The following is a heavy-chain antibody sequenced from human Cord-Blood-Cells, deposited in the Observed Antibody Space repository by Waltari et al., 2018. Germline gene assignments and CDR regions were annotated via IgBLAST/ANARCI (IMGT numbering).Heavy chain of an antibody. V-gene: IGHV4-39*01. J-gene: IGHJ2*01. CDR2: FYYSGST. Sequence: QLQLQESGPGLVKPSETLSLTCPVPGGSMRSSSYYSGWLRQPPGKGREWIGSFYYSGSTYYKPSLKSRVTISVDTSKNQFSLKLSSVTAADTAVYYCARTTGGRNWYFDLWGRGTLVTVSS. D-gene: IGHD7-27*01. CDR1: GGSMRSSSYY. CDR3: ARTTGGRNWYFDL.